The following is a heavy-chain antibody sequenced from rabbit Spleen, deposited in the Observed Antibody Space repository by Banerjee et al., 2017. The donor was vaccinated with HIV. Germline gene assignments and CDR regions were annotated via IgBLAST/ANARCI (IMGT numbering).Heavy chain of an antibody. CDR1: GFSFSSTYY. J-gene: IGHJ6*01. CDR3: ARDTATSFSSYGMDL. Sequence: QEQLEESGGDLVKPGASLTLTCIASGFSFSSTYYMCWVRQPPGKGLEWIGCIYPGSSATTYYATWAKGRFTISKTSSTTVTLQMTSLTAADTATYFCARDTATSFSSYGMDLWGQGTLVTVS. CDR2: IYPGSSATT. V-gene: IGHV1S45*01. D-gene: IGHD1-1*01.